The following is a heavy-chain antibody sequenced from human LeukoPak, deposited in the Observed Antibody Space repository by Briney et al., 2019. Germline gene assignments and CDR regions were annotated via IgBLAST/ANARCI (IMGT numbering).Heavy chain of an antibody. D-gene: IGHD3-22*01. CDR3: AKDRPDSYYYDSSNAFDI. V-gene: IGHV3-48*01. Sequence: PGGSLRLSCAASGFTFSSYSMNWVRQAPGKGLEWVSYISSSSSTIYYADSVKGRFTISRDNSKNTLYLQMNSLRAEDTAVYYCAKDRPDSYYYDSSNAFDIWGQGTMVTVSS. J-gene: IGHJ3*02. CDR2: ISSSSSTI. CDR1: GFTFSSYS.